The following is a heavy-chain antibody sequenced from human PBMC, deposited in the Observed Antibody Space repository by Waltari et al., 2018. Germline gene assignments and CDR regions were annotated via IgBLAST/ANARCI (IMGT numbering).Heavy chain of an antibody. D-gene: IGHD2-2*01. CDR2: IYYSGST. J-gene: IGHJ5*02. V-gene: IGHV4-59*11. Sequence: QVQLQESGPGLVKPSETLSLTCTVSGGSISSHYWSWIRQPPGKGLEWIGYIYYSGSTNYNPSIKSRVTISVDTSKNQFSLTLSSVTAADTAVYYGAGCGYCSSTSCARDWNWFDPWGQGTLVTVSS. CDR3: AGCGYCSSTSCARDWNWFDP. CDR1: GGSISSHY.